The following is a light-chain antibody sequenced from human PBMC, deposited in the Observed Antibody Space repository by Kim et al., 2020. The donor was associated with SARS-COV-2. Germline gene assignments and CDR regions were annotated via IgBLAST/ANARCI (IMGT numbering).Light chain of an antibody. V-gene: IGLV1-44*01. Sequence: ELTQPPSASGTPGQRVTIFCSGSISNIGSNTVTWYQQLPGAAPKLLIYGDDLRPPRVPDRFSGSKSGTSASLAISGLQSEDESDYYCATHDESQVVF. CDR2: GDD. CDR3: ATHDESQVV. J-gene: IGLJ3*02. CDR1: ISNIGSNT.